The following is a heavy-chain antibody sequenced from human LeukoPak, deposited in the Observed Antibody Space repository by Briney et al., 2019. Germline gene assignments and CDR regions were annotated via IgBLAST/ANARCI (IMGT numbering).Heavy chain of an antibody. CDR2: IYYSGST. CDR1: GGSISSGDYY. V-gene: IGHV4-30-4*01. Sequence: SETLSLTCTVSGGSISSGDYYWSWIRQPPGKGLEWIGYIYYSGSTYYNPSPKSRVTISVDTSKNQFSLKLSSVTAADTAVYYCARFGMVRGAIISGPFDYWGQGTLVTVSS. J-gene: IGHJ4*02. D-gene: IGHD3-10*01. CDR3: ARFGMVRGAIISGPFDY.